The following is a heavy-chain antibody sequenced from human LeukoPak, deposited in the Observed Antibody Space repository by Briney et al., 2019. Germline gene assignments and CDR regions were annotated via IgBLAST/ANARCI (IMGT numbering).Heavy chain of an antibody. CDR2: INPNSGGT. D-gene: IGHD3-3*01. Sequence: GASVKVSCKASGYTFTAYYMHWVRQAPGQGLEWMGWINPNSGGTNYAQKFQGRVTMTRDTSISTAYMELSRLRSDDTAVYYCTSPNLRLDDFWSGYFGWGQGTLVTVSS. CDR1: GYTFTAYY. CDR3: TSPNLRLDDFWSGYFG. V-gene: IGHV1-2*02. J-gene: IGHJ4*02.